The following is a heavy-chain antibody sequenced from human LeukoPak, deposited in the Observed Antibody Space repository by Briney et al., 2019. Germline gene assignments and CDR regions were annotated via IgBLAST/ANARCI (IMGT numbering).Heavy chain of an antibody. CDR1: GGSISSYY. Sequence: SETLSLTCTVSGGSISSYYWSWIRQPPGKGLEWIGYIYYSGSTNYNPSLKSRVTISVDTSKNQFSLKLSSVTAADTAVYYCARDRSIVRGQNWFDPWGQGTLVTVSS. CDR2: IYYSGST. V-gene: IGHV4-59*01. D-gene: IGHD3-10*01. J-gene: IGHJ5*02. CDR3: ARDRSIVRGQNWFDP.